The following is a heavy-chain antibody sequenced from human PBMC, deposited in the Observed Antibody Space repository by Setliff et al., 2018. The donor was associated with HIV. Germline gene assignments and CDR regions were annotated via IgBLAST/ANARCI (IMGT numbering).Heavy chain of an antibody. J-gene: IGHJ6*02. Sequence: SETLSLTCAVYGGSFSGYYWSWIRQPPGKGLEWIGEINHSGSTNYNPSLKSRVTISVDTSKNQFSLKLSPVTAADTAVYYCAGVSVYSSSYYYYYGMDVWGQGTTVTVSS. V-gene: IGHV4-34*01. CDR1: GGSFSGYY. D-gene: IGHD6-13*01. CDR3: AGVSVYSSSYYYYYGMDV. CDR2: INHSGST.